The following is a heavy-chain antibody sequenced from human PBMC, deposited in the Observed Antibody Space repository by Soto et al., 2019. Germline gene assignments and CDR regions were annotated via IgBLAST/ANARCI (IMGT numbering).Heavy chain of an antibody. CDR3: ARVSVTIFGVVMGHYYYAMDV. V-gene: IGHV4-34*01. CDR2: INHGGST. Sequence: PSETLSLTCAVYGGSFSDYHWGWIRQPPGKGLEWIGEINHGGSTKYNPSLKSRVTISKDTSKKQVSLKLTSVTAADTAVYYCARVSVTIFGVVMGHYYYAMDVWGQGTTVTVSS. D-gene: IGHD3-3*01. CDR1: GGSFSDYH. J-gene: IGHJ6*02.